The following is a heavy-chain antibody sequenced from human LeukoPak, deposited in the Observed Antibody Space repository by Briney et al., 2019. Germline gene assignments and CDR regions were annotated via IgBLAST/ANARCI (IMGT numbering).Heavy chain of an antibody. Sequence: PSETLSLTCTVSGDSISAYYWSWIRQPPGKGLEWIGYIYTGGSTDYNPSLKSRVTISVDTSRNHFTLKLSSVTAADTAVYFCARTVIEYSTSSLHGRFDPWGQGTLVTVSS. CDR2: IYTGGST. J-gene: IGHJ5*02. CDR1: GDSISAYY. D-gene: IGHD6-6*01. V-gene: IGHV4-4*09. CDR3: ARTVIEYSTSSLHGRFDP.